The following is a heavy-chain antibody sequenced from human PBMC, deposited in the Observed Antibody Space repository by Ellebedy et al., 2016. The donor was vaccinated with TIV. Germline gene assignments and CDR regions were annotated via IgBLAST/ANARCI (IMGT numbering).Heavy chain of an antibody. J-gene: IGHJ4*02. Sequence: GGSLRLSCAASGFTFSSYWMHWVRQDPGKGLVWVSRINKDGTSTSYADSVKGRFTISRDNAKNTLYLQMNSLRAEDTAVYYCARDRSYGPDYWGQGTLVTVSS. CDR1: GFTFSSYW. D-gene: IGHD1-26*01. V-gene: IGHV3-74*01. CDR2: INKDGTST. CDR3: ARDRSYGPDY.